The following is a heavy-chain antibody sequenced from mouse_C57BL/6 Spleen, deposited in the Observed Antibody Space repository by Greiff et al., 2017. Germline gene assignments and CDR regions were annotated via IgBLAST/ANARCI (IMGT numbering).Heavy chain of an antibody. J-gene: IGHJ4*01. Sequence: EVKLQESGGGLVQPGGSLKLSCAASGFTFSDYGMAWVRQAPRTGPEWVAFISNLAYSIYYADTVTCGLTISRENANNTLYLEMSSLRAEDTVMYYCARRGTYYDYDGAMDDWGQGTSVTVSS. D-gene: IGHD2-4*01. CDR1: GFTFSDYG. CDR2: ISNLAYSI. CDR3: ARRGTYYDYDGAMDD. V-gene: IGHV5-15*04.